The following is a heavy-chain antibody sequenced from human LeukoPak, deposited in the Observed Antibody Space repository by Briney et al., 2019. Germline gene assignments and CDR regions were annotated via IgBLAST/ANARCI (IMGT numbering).Heavy chain of an antibody. CDR1: GYSISSGYY. D-gene: IGHD2-15*01. V-gene: IGHV4-38-2*02. J-gene: IGHJ3*02. Sequence: SETLSLTCTVSGYSISSGYYWGWIRPPPGKGLEWIGSIYHSGSTYYNPSLKSRVTISVDTSKNQFSLKLSSVTAADTAVYYCARQIAATYRFTDAFDIWGQGAMVTVSS. CDR3: ARQIAATYRFTDAFDI. CDR2: IYHSGST.